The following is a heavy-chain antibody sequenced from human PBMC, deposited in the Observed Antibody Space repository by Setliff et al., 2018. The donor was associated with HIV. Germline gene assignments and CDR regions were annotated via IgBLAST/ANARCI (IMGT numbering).Heavy chain of an antibody. Sequence: GASVKVSCKASGYTFTTYPMHWVRQAPGQGLEWMGVINTSGGSAGYAEKFQARVTMTRDSSTSTVYLELRSLRSEDTAVYFCASKGGSENYPDSDAFDIWGQGTLVTVSS. J-gene: IGHJ3*02. CDR2: INTSGGSA. V-gene: IGHV1-46*01. CDR1: GYTFTTYP. CDR3: ASKGGSENYPDSDAFDI. D-gene: IGHD3-10*01.